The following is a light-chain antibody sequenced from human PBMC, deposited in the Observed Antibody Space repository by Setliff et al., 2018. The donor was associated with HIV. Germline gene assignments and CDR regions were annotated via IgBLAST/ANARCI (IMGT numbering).Light chain of an antibody. CDR2: EVT. V-gene: IGLV2-14*01. CDR1: SSDVGYYDY. J-gene: IGLJ1*01. Sequence: QSALTQPASVSGSPGQSITISCTGTSSDVGYYDYVSWYQQHPGQAPRLMIYEVTNRPSGVSNRFSGSKSGSTASLTISVLQAEDEADYYCSSYTSTYTRVFGTGTK. CDR3: SSYTSTYTRV.